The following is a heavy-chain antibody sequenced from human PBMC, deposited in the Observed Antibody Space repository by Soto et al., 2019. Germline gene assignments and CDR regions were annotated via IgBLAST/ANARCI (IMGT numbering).Heavy chain of an antibody. CDR3: AKVAPFILGSPI. Sequence: EVKLVESGGDLVQPGGSLRLSCTASGFDFSGSEMNWFRQTPGKGLEWLAYITGSGGAIFHADSVKGRFSISRDNAKISLFLEMNTLTVDDAGVYYCAKVAPFILGSPIWGQGTLVTVSS. V-gene: IGHV3-48*03. CDR2: ITGSGGAI. CDR1: GFDFSGSE. J-gene: IGHJ4*02. D-gene: IGHD2-21*01.